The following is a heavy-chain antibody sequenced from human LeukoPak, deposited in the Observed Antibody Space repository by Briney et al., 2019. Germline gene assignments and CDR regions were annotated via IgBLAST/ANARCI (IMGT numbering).Heavy chain of an antibody. J-gene: IGHJ4*02. CDR1: GYSISSGYY. V-gene: IGHV4-38-2*02. CDR3: ARAFSYGYVFDY. Sequence: SETLSLTCTVSGYSISSGYYWGWIRQPPGKGLEWIGSIYHSGSTYYNPSLKSRVTISVDTSKNQFSLKLSSVTAADTAVYYCARAFSYGYVFDYWGQGTLVTVSS. CDR2: IYHSGST. D-gene: IGHD5-18*01.